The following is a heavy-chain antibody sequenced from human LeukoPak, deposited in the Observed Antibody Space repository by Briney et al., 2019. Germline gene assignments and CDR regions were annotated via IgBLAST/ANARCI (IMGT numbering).Heavy chain of an antibody. CDR2: ISYDGSNK. CDR1: GFTFSSYT. D-gene: IGHD6-13*01. CDR3: ARRIAAAGTDNDYYFDY. V-gene: IGHV3-30-3*01. Sequence: GGSLRLSCAASGFTFSSYTIHWVRQAPGTGLEWVAVISYDGSNKYYTDSVKGRFTISRDNSKNTVYLQMNSLRAEDTAVYYCARRIAAAGTDNDYYFDYWGQGTLVTVSS. J-gene: IGHJ4*02.